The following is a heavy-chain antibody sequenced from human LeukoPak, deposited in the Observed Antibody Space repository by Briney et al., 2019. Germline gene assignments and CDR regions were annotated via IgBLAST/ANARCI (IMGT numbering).Heavy chain of an antibody. J-gene: IGHJ6*02. V-gene: IGHV1-2*02. CDR1: GYTFTGYY. D-gene: IGHD6-13*01. CDR2: INPNSGGT. CDR3: ARGKGSIAALYDYYYYYGMDV. Sequence: ASVKVSCKASGYTFTGYYMHWVRQAPGQGLEWMGWINPNSGGTNYAQKFQGRVTMTRDTSISTAYMELSRLRSDDTAVYYCARGKGSIAALYDYYYYYGMDVWGQGTTVTVSS.